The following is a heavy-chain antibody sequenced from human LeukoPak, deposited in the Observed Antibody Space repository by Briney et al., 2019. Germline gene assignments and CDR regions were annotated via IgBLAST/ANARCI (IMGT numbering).Heavy chain of an antibody. Sequence: GASLKISCKASGYNFTKFWIGWVRPMPGEGVEWMGIIYPGDSDTRDSPSLEGHVTISADTSINTASRQCRLLHAPPTAMYYCARGGGHGYSFVYWGQRTLVTVSS. J-gene: IGHJ4*02. CDR2: IYPGDSDT. CDR1: GYNFTKFW. V-gene: IGHV5-51*01. CDR3: ARGGGHGYSFVY. D-gene: IGHD5-24*01.